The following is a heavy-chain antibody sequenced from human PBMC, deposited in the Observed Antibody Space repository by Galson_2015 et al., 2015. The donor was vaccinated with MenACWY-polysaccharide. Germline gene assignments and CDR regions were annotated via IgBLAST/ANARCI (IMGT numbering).Heavy chain of an antibody. J-gene: IGHJ4*02. CDR1: DYSIRSGYF. Sequence: SETLSLTCAVSDYSIRSGYFWGWIRQPPGKGLEWIARIFHSGTTYYNPSLKSRVTISVDTSKNQFSLKLSSVTAADTAVYYCARVEKYSGSFYILYWGQGTLVTVSS. V-gene: IGHV4-38-2*01. D-gene: IGHD1-26*01. CDR3: ARVEKYSGSFYILY. CDR2: IFHSGTT.